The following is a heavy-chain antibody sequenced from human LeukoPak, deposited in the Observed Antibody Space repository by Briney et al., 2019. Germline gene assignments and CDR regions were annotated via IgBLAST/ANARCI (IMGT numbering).Heavy chain of an antibody. CDR2: INSDGSST. CDR3: ARARNYDSSGYLYPSDYYYGMDV. V-gene: IGHV3-74*01. D-gene: IGHD3-22*01. J-gene: IGHJ6*02. CDR1: GFTFSSYW. Sequence: GGSLRLSCAASGFTFSSYWMHWVRRAPGKGLVWASRINSDGSSTSYADSVKGRFTISRDNAKNTLYLQMNSLRAEDTAVNYCARARNYDSSGYLYPSDYYYGMDVWGQGTTVTVSS.